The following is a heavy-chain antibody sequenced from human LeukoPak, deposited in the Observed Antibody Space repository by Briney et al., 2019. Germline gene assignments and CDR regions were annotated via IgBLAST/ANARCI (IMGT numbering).Heavy chain of an antibody. J-gene: IGHJ4*02. D-gene: IGHD1-26*01. CDR2: ISYDGSNK. CDR1: GFTFSSYG. CDR3: AKGGSYGLH. Sequence: GRSLRLSCAASGFTFSSYGMHWVRQAPGKGLEWVAVISYDGSNKYYADSVKGRFTISRDNSKNTLYLQMNSLRVEDTAVYYCAKGGSYGLHWGQGTLVTVSS. V-gene: IGHV3-30*18.